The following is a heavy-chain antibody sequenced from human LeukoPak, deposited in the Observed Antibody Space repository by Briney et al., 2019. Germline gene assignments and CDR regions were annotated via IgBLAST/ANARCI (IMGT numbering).Heavy chain of an antibody. D-gene: IGHD3-10*01. CDR3: ATDREKSLDY. CDR1: GFTFSSYW. J-gene: IGHJ4*02. CDR2: INTDGSST. Sequence: PGGSLRLSCAASGFTFSSYWMHWVRQGPGKGLVWVSRINTDGSSTSYADSVKGRFTISRDNAKNTLYLQMNSLRADDTAVYYCATDREKSLDYWGQGTLVTVSS. V-gene: IGHV3-74*01.